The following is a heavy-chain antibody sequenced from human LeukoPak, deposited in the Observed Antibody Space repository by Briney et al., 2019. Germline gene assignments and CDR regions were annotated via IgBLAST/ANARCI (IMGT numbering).Heavy chain of an antibody. V-gene: IGHV4-39*07. Sequence: SETLSLTCTVSSGSISTSNYYWGWVRQPPGKALEWIGNIFYSGSTYYSPSLNRRATISLDTSRNQFSLKLNSVTAADTSVYYCAKGSGSYGQDLYSWGQGTLVTVAS. CDR2: IFYSGST. CDR1: SGSISTSNYY. D-gene: IGHD3-3*01. CDR3: AKGSGSYGQDLYS. J-gene: IGHJ4*02.